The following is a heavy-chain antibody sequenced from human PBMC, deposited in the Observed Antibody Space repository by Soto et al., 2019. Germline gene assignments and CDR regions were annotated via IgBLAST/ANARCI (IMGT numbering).Heavy chain of an antibody. Sequence: ASVKVSCKASGGTFSSYAISWVRQAPGQGLEWMGGIIPIFGTANYAQKFQGRVTITADESTSTAYMELSSLRSEDTAVYYCAREGLGNTMVRGVIHYWGQGTLVTVSS. V-gene: IGHV1-69*13. CDR1: GGTFSSYA. CDR2: IIPIFGTA. CDR3: AREGLGNTMVRGVIHY. J-gene: IGHJ4*02. D-gene: IGHD3-10*01.